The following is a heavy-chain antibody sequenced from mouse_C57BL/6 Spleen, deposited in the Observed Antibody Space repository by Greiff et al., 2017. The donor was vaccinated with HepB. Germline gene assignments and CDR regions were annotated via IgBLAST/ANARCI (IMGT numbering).Heavy chain of an antibody. V-gene: IGHV1-74*01. CDR3: AIREIYYDYGWFAY. Sequence: QVQLQQPGAELVKPGASVKVSCKASGYTFTSYWMHWVKQRPGQGLEWIGRIHPSDSDTNYNQKFKGKATLTVDKSSSTAYMQLSSLTSEDSAVYYCAIREIYYDYGWFAYWGQGTLVTVSA. J-gene: IGHJ3*01. CDR1: GYTFTSYW. CDR2: IHPSDSDT. D-gene: IGHD2-4*01.